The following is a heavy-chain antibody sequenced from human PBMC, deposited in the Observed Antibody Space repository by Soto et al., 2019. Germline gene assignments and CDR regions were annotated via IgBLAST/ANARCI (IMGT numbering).Heavy chain of an antibody. J-gene: IGHJ5*02. CDR3: ARASPSSSLLGWVDP. CDR2: INPRGGSA. D-gene: IGHD2-2*01. V-gene: IGHV1-46*04. Sequence: GASVKVSWNASWDTFVSCYIHWVRQAPDQGLEGMGTINPRGGSATYAQSLQGRGTMTACTSTTTVEMELSSLRSEDTAVYYCARASPSSSLLGWVDPWRQGTLVTVPS. CDR1: WDTFVSCY.